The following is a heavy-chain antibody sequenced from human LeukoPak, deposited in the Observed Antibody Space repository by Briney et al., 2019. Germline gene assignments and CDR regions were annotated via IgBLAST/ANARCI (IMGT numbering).Heavy chain of an antibody. Sequence: PGGSLTLSCTASGFPFNRFAMSWVRQAPGQGLAWVSAISGGGDAHYADSVKGRFTISRDNSKNTPFLHMNNLTADDTALYYCAKEGITGADSWGQGTLVSVSS. V-gene: IGHV3-23*01. CDR1: GFPFNRFA. CDR3: AKEGITGADS. J-gene: IGHJ4*02. CDR2: ISGGGDA.